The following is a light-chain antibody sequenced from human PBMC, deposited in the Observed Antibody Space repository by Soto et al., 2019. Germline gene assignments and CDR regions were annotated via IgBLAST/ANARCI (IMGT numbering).Light chain of an antibody. CDR3: QQRDNWPMT. V-gene: IGKV3-11*01. J-gene: IGKJ1*01. CDR2: DAS. CDR1: QSVSSY. Sequence: EIVMTQSPATLSVSPGERATLSCRASQSVSSYLAWYQQKFGQAPRLLIYDASNRATGIPARFSGSGSATDFTLTISSLEPEDFAMYYCQQRDNWPMTFGQGTRV.